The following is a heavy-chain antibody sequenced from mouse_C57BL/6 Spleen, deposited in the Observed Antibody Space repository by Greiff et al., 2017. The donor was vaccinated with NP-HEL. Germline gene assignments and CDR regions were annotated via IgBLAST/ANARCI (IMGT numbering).Heavy chain of an antibody. J-gene: IGHJ2*01. CDR1: GYTFTSYW. Sequence: QVQLQQSGPELVKPGASVKLSCKASGYTFTSYWMHWVKQRPGQGLEWIGMIHPNSGSTNYNEKFKSKATLTVDKSSSTAYMQLSSLTSEDSAVYYCARKATVVFDYWGQGTTLTVSS. V-gene: IGHV1-64*01. CDR3: ARKATVVFDY. CDR2: IHPNSGST. D-gene: IGHD1-1*01.